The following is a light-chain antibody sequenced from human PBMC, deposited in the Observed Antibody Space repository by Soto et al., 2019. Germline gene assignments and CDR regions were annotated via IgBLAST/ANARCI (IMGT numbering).Light chain of an antibody. CDR3: QVWDSSRDHRVV. Sequence: SYELTQAPSVSVAPGQTARITCGGNNIAIKSVHWYQQKPGQAPVLVVYDDGDRPSGIPERFSGSNSGNTATLTITRVEAGDEADYHCQVWDSSRDHRVVFGGGTKVIVL. J-gene: IGLJ2*01. CDR2: DDG. CDR1: NIAIKS. V-gene: IGLV3-21*02.